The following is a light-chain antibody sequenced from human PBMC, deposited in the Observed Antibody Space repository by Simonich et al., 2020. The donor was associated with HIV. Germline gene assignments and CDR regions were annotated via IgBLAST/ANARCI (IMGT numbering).Light chain of an antibody. CDR2: GAS. J-gene: IGKJ5*01. CDR1: QSVSSN. Sequence: ERVMTQSPATLSESPGERATLSCRASQSVSSNLAWYQQKPGQAPRLLIYGASTRATGIPARFSGSGSGTEFTLTIRSMQSEDFADYYCQQYNNWPITFGQGTRLEIK. CDR3: QQYNNWPIT. V-gene: IGKV3-15*01.